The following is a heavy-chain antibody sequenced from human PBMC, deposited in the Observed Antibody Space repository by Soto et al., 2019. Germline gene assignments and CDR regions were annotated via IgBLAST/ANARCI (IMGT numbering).Heavy chain of an antibody. V-gene: IGHV1-2*04. Sequence: ASVKVSCKASGYTFTGYYMHWVRQAPGQGLEWMGWINPNSGGTNYAQKFQGWVTMTRDTSISTAYMELSRLRSDDTAVYYCARPRHPVAILPDRYYGMDVWGQGITVNVS. CDR2: INPNSGGT. J-gene: IGHJ6*02. CDR3: ARPRHPVAILPDRYYGMDV. D-gene: IGHD1-26*01. CDR1: GYTFTGYY.